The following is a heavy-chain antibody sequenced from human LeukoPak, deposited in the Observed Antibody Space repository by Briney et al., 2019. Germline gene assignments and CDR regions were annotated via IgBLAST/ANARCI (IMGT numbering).Heavy chain of an antibody. CDR3: ARDIAVAAGPFDV. D-gene: IGHD6-13*01. J-gene: IGHJ3*01. V-gene: IGHV1-2*02. CDR2: INPSTGGT. CDR1: GYTFTGNF. Sequence: ASVKVSCKASGYTFTGNFINWVRQAPGQGLEWMGWINPSTGGTNYAQNFQGRVTMTRDTSISTAFMELSRLRSDDTAVYYCARDIAVAAGPFDVWGQGTMVTVSS.